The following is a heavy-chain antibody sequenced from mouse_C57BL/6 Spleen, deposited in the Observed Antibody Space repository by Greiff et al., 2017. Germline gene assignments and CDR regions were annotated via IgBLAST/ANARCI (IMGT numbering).Heavy chain of an antibody. D-gene: IGHD3-1*01. CDR1: GYAFTNYL. CDR3: ARSGGLYAMYC. Sequence: QVQLKESGAELVRPGTSVKVSCKASGYAFTNYLIEWVKQRPGQGLEWIGVINPGSGGTNYDDKFKGKSTLTADKSSSTAYKQRSSLTSEDSAVYFCARSGGLYAMYCWGPGTSVTVSS. V-gene: IGHV1-54*01. CDR2: INPGSGGT. J-gene: IGHJ4*01.